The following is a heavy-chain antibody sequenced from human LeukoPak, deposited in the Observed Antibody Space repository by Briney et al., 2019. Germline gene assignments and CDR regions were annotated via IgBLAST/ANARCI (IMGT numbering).Heavy chain of an antibody. CDR3: ARTSGYRNWFDP. J-gene: IGHJ5*02. CDR1: GYTFTSYY. Sequence: ASVKVSCKASGYTFTSYYMHWVRQAPGQGLEWMGLINPSGGTTSYAQKFQGRVTLSRDTSTSTVYMELSSLRSEDTAINYCARTSGYRNWFDPWGQGTLVIVSS. V-gene: IGHV1-46*01. CDR2: INPSGGTT. D-gene: IGHD3-22*01.